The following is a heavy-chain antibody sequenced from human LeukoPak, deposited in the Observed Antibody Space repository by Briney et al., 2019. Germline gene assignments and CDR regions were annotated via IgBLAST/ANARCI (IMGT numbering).Heavy chain of an antibody. D-gene: IGHD3-10*01. CDR2: INPNSGGT. CDR1: GYTFTGYY. Sequence: ASVKVSCKASGYTFTGYYMHWVRQAPGQGLAWMGWINPNSGGTNYAQKFQGRVTMTRDTSISTAYMELSRLRSDDTAVYYCARDSITMVRGTRGGFDPWGQGTLSPSPQ. J-gene: IGHJ5*02. CDR3: ARDSITMVRGTRGGFDP. V-gene: IGHV1-2*02.